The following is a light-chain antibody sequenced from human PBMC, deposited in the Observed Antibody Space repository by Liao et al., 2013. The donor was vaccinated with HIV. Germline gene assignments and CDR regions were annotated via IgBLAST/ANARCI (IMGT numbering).Light chain of an antibody. V-gene: IGLV3-21*01. CDR2: YDT. CDR1: NIGYKS. J-gene: IGLJ3*02. CDR3: QVWDDTGDHGWV. Sequence: SYELTQPPSVSVAPGKTARITCGGDNIGYKSVHWYQRKPGLAPVLVINYDTDRPSGIPERFSGSNSANTATLTISRVEAGDEADYYCQVWDDTGDHGWVFGGGTKMTVL.